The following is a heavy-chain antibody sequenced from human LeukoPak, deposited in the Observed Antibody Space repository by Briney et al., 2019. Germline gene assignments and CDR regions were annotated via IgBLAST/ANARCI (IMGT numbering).Heavy chain of an antibody. D-gene: IGHD6-19*01. V-gene: IGHV3-53*01. Sequence: PGGSLRLSCAASGFTVSSNYMSWVRQAPGKGLEWVSVIYSDTRTYYADSVKGRFTISSDNSKNTLYLQMNSLRAEDTAVYYCARTYSSGVSWFDPWGQGTLVTVSS. CDR1: GFTVSSNY. CDR3: ARTYSSGVSWFDP. CDR2: IYSDTRT. J-gene: IGHJ5*02.